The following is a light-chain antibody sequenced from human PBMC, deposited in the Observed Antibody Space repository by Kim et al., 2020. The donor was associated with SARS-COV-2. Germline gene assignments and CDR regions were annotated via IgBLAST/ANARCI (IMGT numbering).Light chain of an antibody. CDR2: QDS. V-gene: IGLV3-1*01. Sequence: LSPGQTASITCAGDKLGDKYACWYQQKPDQSPVLVIYQDSKRPSGIPERFSGSNSGNTATLTISGTQAMDEADYYCQAWDSSTEVFGGGTQLTVL. J-gene: IGLJ2*01. CDR3: QAWDSSTEV. CDR1: KLGDKY.